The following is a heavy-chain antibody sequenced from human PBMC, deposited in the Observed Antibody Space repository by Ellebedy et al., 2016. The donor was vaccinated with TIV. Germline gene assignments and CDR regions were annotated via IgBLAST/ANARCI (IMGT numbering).Heavy chain of an antibody. CDR1: GYSFTEYW. D-gene: IGHD3-10*01. CDR2: FDPDDSYR. CDR3: ARNIANEFGAGSYFNF. J-gene: IGHJ4*02. V-gene: IGHV5-10-1*01. Sequence: GESLKISCKASGYSFTEYWISWVRQMPGKGLEWMGRFDPDDSYRNYSPSFQGHVTFSADKSISTAYLQLNSLQASDTAIYYCARNIANEFGAGSYFNFWGQGTLVTVSS.